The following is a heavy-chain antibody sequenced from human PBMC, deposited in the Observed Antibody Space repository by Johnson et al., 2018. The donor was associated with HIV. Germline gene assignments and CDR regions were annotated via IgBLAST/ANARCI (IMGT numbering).Heavy chain of an antibody. V-gene: IGHV3-74*02. Sequence: VQLVESGGGLVQPGGSLKLSCAASGFTFSDHWMYWVRQAPGKGLVWVSRITTDGRGTNYADSVRGRFTISRDDAKNTLYLQMNSLRAEDTAVYYCVRGLDIWGQGTEVTVSS. J-gene: IGHJ3*02. CDR2: ITTDGRGT. CDR3: VRGLDI. CDR1: GFTFSDHW.